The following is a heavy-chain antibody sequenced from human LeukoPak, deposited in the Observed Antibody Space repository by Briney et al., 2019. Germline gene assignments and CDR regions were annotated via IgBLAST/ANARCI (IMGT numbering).Heavy chain of an antibody. CDR3: ARVGKNGWDFDH. CDR1: GLSFSAHW. V-gene: IGHV3-7*01. J-gene: IGHJ4*02. CDR2: INEDGSLT. Sequence: PGESLRLSCAASGLSFSAHWMTWVRQAPGKGLEWVANINEDGSLTYYVGSVKGRFTISRDNTKTSLYLQMNTLRAEDTAVYYCARVGKNGWDFDHWGQGTLVTVSS. D-gene: IGHD6-19*01.